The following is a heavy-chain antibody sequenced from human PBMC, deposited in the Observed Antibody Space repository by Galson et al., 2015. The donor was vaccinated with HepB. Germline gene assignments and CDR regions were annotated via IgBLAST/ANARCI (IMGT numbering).Heavy chain of an antibody. CDR3: VRAAAGLD. D-gene: IGHD6-13*01. CDR2: IKQDGSEK. J-gene: IGHJ4*02. CDR1: GFIFSNNW. V-gene: IGHV3-7*01. Sequence: SLRLSCAASGFIFSNNWMSWVRQAPGKGLEWVANIKQDGSEKYYVESVKGRFTISRDNAKNSLFLQMNSLRAEDTAVYYCVRAAAGLDWGQGTLVTVSS.